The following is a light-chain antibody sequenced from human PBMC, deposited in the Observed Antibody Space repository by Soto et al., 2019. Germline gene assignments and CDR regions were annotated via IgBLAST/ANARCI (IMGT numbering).Light chain of an antibody. V-gene: IGLV2-14*01. CDR2: DVS. Sequence: QSALTQPASVSGSPGQSITISCTGSSSDVGGYNYVSWYQQHPGKAPKLMIYDVSNRPSGVSNRFSGSKSGNTACLTISGLQAEDEADYYCSSYTSSSTLFGGGTKLTVL. CDR3: SSYTSSSTL. J-gene: IGLJ2*01. CDR1: SSDVGGYNY.